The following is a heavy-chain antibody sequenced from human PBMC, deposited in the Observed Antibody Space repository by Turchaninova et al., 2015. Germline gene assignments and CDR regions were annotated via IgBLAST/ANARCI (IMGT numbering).Heavy chain of an antibody. V-gene: IGHV3-23*04. CDR3: AKDRTPRITMIVVVPHHFDY. CDR1: GFPFSSYA. D-gene: IGHD3-22*01. J-gene: IGHJ4*02. CDR2: ISGSGGST. Sequence: EVQLVESGGGLVQPGGSLRRSCGASGFPFSSYAMSWVRQAPGKGLEWVSAISGSGGSTYYADSVKGRFTISRDNSKNTLYLQMNSLRAEDTAVYYCAKDRTPRITMIVVVPHHFDYWGQGTLVTVSS.